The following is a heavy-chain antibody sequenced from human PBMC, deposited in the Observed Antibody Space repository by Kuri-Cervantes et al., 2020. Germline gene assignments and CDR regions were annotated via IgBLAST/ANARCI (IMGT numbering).Heavy chain of an antibody. V-gene: IGHV4-4*02. CDR3: ARDKYLDFDYTAD. CDR1: GGSISSSNW. J-gene: IGHJ4*02. CDR2: IYHSGST. D-gene: IGHD4-11*01. Sequence: SETLSLTCAVSGGSISSSNWWSWVRQPPGKGLEWIGEIYHSGSTNYNPSLKSRVTISVDKSKNQFSLKLSSVTAADTAVCYCARDKYLDFDYTADWGQGTLVTVSS.